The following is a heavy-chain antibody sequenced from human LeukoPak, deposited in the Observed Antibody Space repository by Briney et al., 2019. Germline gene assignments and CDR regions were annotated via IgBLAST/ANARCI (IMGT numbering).Heavy chain of an antibody. Sequence: GGSLRLSCAASGFTFDDYAMHWVRQAPGKGLEWVSLISWDGGSTYYADSVKGRFTISRDNSKNSLYLQMNSLRAEDTALYYCAKDSPSSSSFNDYMDVWGKGTTVTVSS. J-gene: IGHJ6*03. CDR1: GFTFDDYA. CDR2: ISWDGGST. CDR3: AKDSPSSSSFNDYMDV. D-gene: IGHD6-6*01. V-gene: IGHV3-43D*03.